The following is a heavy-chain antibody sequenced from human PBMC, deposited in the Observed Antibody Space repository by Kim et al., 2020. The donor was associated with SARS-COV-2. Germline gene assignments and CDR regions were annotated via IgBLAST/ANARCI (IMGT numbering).Heavy chain of an antibody. Sequence: SVKGRFTISRDNSKNTLYLQMNSLRAEDTAVYYCAKGIGSYYDSSGYYDYWGQGTLVTVSS. J-gene: IGHJ4*02. D-gene: IGHD3-22*01. CDR3: AKGIGSYYDSSGYYDY. V-gene: IGHV3-30*02.